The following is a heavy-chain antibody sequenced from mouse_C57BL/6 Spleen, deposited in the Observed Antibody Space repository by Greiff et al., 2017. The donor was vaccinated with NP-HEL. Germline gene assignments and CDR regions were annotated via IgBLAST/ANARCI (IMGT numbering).Heavy chain of an antibody. J-gene: IGHJ2*01. CDR1: GYTFTDYE. Sequence: VQLQQSGAELVRPGASVTLSCKASGYTFTDYEMHWVKQTPVHGLEWIGAIDPETGGTAYNQKFKGKAILTADKSSSTAYMELRSLTSEDSAVYYCTRSTGTPDYWGQGTTLTVSS. D-gene: IGHD4-1*02. CDR3: TRSTGTPDY. CDR2: IDPETGGT. V-gene: IGHV1-15*01.